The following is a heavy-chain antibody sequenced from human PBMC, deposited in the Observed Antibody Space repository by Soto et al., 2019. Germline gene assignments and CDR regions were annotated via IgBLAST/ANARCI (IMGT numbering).Heavy chain of an antibody. J-gene: IGHJ4*02. Sequence: EVKLLQSGGGLVQPGGSLRLSCAASGFTFSTYAMTWVRQAPGRGLEWVSTILHDETPFYTDSVKGRFTISRDNVRXXLYLQMNGLRVEDAALYFCAKDLFPTSGQRFFFESWGQGSLVTVSS. V-gene: IGHV3-23*01. CDR2: ILHDETP. D-gene: IGHD2-21*01. CDR3: AKDLFPTSGQRFFFES. CDR1: GFTFSTYA.